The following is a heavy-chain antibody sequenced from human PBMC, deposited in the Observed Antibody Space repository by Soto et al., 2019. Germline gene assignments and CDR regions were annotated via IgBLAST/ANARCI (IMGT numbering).Heavy chain of an antibody. CDR3: ARVYTVTTVQGYYYGMDV. J-gene: IGHJ6*02. V-gene: IGHV1-69*12. D-gene: IGHD4-4*01. Sequence: QVQLVQSGAEVKKPGSSVKVSCKASGGTFSSYAISWVRQAPGQGLEWMGGIIPIFGTANYAQKFQGRVTITADESTSTGYMELSSLRSEDTAVYYCARVYTVTTVQGYYYGMDVWGQGTKVTVSS. CDR2: IIPIFGTA. CDR1: GGTFSSYA.